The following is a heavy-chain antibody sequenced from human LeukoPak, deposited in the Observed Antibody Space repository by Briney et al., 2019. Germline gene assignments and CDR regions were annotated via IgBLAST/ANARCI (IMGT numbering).Heavy chain of an antibody. Sequence: PSETLSLTCTVSGGSLNGYYWSWIRQPPGKGLEWIGYTSYTGDTNYNPSLKSRVTISLDTSKRQFSLRLSSVTPADTAVYYCARAAHFDSWGQGTLVTVSS. CDR1: GGSLNGYY. CDR2: TSYTGDT. J-gene: IGHJ4*02. V-gene: IGHV4-59*01. CDR3: ARAAHFDS.